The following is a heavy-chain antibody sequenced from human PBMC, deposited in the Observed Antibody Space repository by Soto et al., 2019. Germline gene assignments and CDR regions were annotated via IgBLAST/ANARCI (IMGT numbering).Heavy chain of an antibody. D-gene: IGHD2-15*01. Sequence: GGSLRLSCTASGFTFGDYAMSWFRQAPGKGLEWVGFIRSKAYGGTTEYAASVKGRFTISRDDSKSIAYLQMNSLRVEDTAVYYCARMCSGASCFNAFDIWGQGTMVTVSS. V-gene: IGHV3-49*03. CDR3: ARMCSGASCFNAFDI. CDR2: IRSKAYGGTT. J-gene: IGHJ3*02. CDR1: GFTFGDYA.